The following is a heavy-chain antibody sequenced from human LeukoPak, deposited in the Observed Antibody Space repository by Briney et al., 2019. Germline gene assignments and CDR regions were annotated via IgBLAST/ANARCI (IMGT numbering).Heavy chain of an antibody. CDR3: ARDEYCSGGSCYCGFDY. D-gene: IGHD2-15*01. J-gene: IGHJ4*02. V-gene: IGHV4-61*02. CDR2: IYTSGRT. CDR1: GGSISSTSYY. Sequence: SETLSLTCTVSGGSISSTSYYGSWIRQPAGKGLEWIGRIYTSGRTNYNPSLKSRVTMSVATSKNQVSLKLSSVTAADTAVYYCARDEYCSGGSCYCGFDYWGQGTLVTVSS.